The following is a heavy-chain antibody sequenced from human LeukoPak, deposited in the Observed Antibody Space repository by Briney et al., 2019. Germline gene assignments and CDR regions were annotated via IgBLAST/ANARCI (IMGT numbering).Heavy chain of an antibody. CDR3: ARNYGDYGGGTTGSFDY. J-gene: IGHJ4*02. CDR1: GFTFSDTW. V-gene: IGHV3-74*01. CDR2: IRSDGSDT. D-gene: IGHD4-17*01. Sequence: PGGSLRLSCAASGFTFSDTWMHWVRQAPGEGLVWVSRIRSDGSDTRYAESVKGRFTISRDNAKNTLYLQMNSLRAEDTALYYCARNYGDYGGGTTGSFDYWGQGTLVTVSS.